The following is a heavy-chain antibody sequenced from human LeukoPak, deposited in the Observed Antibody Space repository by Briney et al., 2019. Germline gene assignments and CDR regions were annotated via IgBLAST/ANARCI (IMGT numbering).Heavy chain of an antibody. D-gene: IGHD6-6*01. Sequence: PSETLSLTCTVSGGSISSYYWTWIRQPPGKGLEWIGYIYHSGNTNYNPSLKSRVTISVDTSKTQFSLKVSSVTAADTAVYYCARHSSSSRGWFDPWGQGTLVTVSS. V-gene: IGHV4-59*01. J-gene: IGHJ5*02. CDR2: IYHSGNT. CDR1: GGSISSYY. CDR3: ARHSSSSRGWFDP.